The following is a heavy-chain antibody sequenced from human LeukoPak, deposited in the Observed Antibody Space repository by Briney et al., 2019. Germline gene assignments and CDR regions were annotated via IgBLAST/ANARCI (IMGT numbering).Heavy chain of an antibody. J-gene: IGHJ4*02. D-gene: IGHD5-24*01. CDR3: ARGGMATIYPFDY. CDR2: ISSSGSTI. Sequence: GGSLRLSCAASGFTFSDYYMSWIRQAPGKGLEWASYISSSGSTIYYADSVKGRFTVSRDNAKNSLYLQMNSLRAEDTAVYYCARGGMATIYPFDYWGQGTLVTVSS. V-gene: IGHV3-11*01. CDR1: GFTFSDYY.